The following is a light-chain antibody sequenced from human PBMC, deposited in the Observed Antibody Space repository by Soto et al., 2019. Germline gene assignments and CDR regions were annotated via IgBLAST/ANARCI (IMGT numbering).Light chain of an antibody. CDR2: DAA. CDR3: QQTSSAPFT. Sequence: DIQMTHSPYSLSAAVGARVTIACRASQNINTYLNWYQQKPGKAPKLLIFDAASLQNGVPSRFSGGVSRTDFTLTITSLQPEDFATYYCQQTSSAPFTFVPGTKVDIK. J-gene: IGKJ3*01. CDR1: QNINTY. V-gene: IGKV1-39*01.